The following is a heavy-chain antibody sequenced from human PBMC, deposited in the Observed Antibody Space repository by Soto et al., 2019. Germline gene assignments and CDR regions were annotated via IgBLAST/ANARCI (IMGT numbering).Heavy chain of an antibody. D-gene: IGHD1-26*01. J-gene: IGHJ6*02. CDR3: ARDRATSGYYYYGMDV. V-gene: IGHV1-69*08. Sequence: QVQLVQSGAEVKKPGSSVKVSCKASGGTFSSYTISWVRQAPGQGLEWMGRIIPILGIANYAQKFQGRVTITADKSTSTAYMELSSLRSEDTAVYYCARDRATSGYYYYGMDVWGQGTTVTVSS. CDR1: GGTFSSYT. CDR2: IIPILGIA.